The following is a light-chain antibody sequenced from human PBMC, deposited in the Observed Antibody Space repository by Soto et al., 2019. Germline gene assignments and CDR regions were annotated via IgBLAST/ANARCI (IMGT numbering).Light chain of an antibody. CDR3: QEYNTWPWT. CDR1: QSVNNN. J-gene: IGKJ1*01. Sequence: TLMTHSPASLSVSPGEMAALSVRASQSVNNNLAWYQQKLGQAPRVLIYGASTRATGIPARFTGSGSGTEFILTITSLQSEDSAVYYCQEYNTWPWTFGQGTKVDIK. V-gene: IGKV3-15*01. CDR2: GAS.